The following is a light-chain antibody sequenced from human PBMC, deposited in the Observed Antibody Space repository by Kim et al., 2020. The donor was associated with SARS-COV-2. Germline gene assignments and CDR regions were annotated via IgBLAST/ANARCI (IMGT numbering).Light chain of an antibody. CDR2: VIRDGSH. J-gene: IGLJ3*02. Sequence: ASVQLTCILGSGHSSYAIAWHQQQPGKGPRFLMKVIRDGSHIKGDGIPDRFSGSTSGAERYLTISSLQPEDEADYYCQTWDTGIRVFGGGTQLTVL. V-gene: IGLV4-69*01. CDR3: QTWDTGIRV. CDR1: SGHSSYA.